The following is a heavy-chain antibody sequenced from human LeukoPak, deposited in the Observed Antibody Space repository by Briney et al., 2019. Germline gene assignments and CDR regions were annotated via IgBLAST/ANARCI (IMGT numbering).Heavy chain of an antibody. V-gene: IGHV3-23*01. CDR3: AKGAGNYYYYYAMHV. D-gene: IGHD6-13*01. CDR1: GFTFSSYA. CDR2: INGIADST. J-gene: IGHJ6*02. Sequence: GGSLRLSCAASGFTFSSYAMTWVCQAPGKGLEWVSGINGIADSTYYADSVKGRFTISRDNSKNTLYLQMDSLRAEDTAVYYCAKGAGNYYYYYAMHVWGQGTTVTVSS.